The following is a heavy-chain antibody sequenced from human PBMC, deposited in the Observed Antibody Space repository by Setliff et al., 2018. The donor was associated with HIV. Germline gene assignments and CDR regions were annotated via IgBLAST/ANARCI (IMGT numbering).Heavy chain of an antibody. V-gene: IGHV4-59*12. CDR1: GDSISTDY. Sequence: SETLSLTCTVSGDSISTDYWTWIRQPPGKGLEWIGYIYNSASTSYNPSLKSRVTISIDTSRNQFSLTVSSVTAADTAVYYCAREIPYSYGGRGHPLWGQGTLVTVSS. J-gene: IGHJ4*02. CDR3: AREIPYSYGGRGHPL. D-gene: IGHD3-22*01. CDR2: IYNSAST.